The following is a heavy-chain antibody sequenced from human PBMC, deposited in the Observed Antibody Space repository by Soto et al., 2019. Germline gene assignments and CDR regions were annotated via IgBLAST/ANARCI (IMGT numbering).Heavy chain of an antibody. V-gene: IGHV3-23*01. CDR3: AKDPILTTPPSFDP. J-gene: IGHJ5*02. CDR1: GFSFGRYL. CDR2: ISGRGDAT. D-gene: IGHD3-9*01. Sequence: HPGGSLRLSCAASGFSFGRYLMTWVRQTPGQGLEWVSSISGRGDATYYADSVKGRFTISRDNSKNTLFLQMNSLGADDTAVYYCAKDPILTTPPSFDPWGQGTLVTVSS.